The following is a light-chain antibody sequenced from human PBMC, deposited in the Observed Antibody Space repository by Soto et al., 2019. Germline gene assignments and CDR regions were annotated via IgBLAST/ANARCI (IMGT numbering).Light chain of an antibody. V-gene: IGKV3-20*01. J-gene: IGKJ5*01. CDR1: QSVSSSY. CDR3: QQLNSYPLIT. Sequence: VLTQSPGTLSLSPGERATLSCRASQSVSSSYLAWYQQKPGQAPRLLIYGASSRATGIPDRFSGSGSETEFTLTISSLQPGDFATYYCQQLNSYPLITFGQGTRLEIK. CDR2: GAS.